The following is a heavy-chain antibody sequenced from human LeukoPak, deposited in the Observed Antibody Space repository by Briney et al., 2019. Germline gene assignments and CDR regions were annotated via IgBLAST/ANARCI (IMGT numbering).Heavy chain of an antibody. CDR1: GFTFSSYA. CDR2: ISYDGSNK. V-gene: IGHV3-30*14. D-gene: IGHD1-26*01. Sequence: PGGSLRLSCAASGFTFSSYAMHWVRQAPGKGLEWVAVISYDGSNKYYADSVEGRFTISRHNSKNTLYLQMNSLRPEDTAVYYCATAYSPLGFDYWGQGTLVTVSS. CDR3: ATAYSPLGFDY. J-gene: IGHJ4*02.